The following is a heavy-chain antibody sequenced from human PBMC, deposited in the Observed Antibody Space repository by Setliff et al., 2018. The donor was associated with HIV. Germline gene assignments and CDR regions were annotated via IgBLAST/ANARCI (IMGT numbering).Heavy chain of an antibody. CDR1: GGSISSGSYY. CDR2: IYTSGST. J-gene: IGHJ4*02. Sequence: TLSLTCTVSGGSISSGSYYWSWIRQPAGKGLEWIGYIYTSGSTNYNPSLEGRVTISVDTSKNQFSLKPSSVTAADTAVYYCARTPEDYDQYFFDRWGQGTLVTVSS. D-gene: IGHD3-22*01. V-gene: IGHV4-61*09. CDR3: ARTPEDYDQYFFDR.